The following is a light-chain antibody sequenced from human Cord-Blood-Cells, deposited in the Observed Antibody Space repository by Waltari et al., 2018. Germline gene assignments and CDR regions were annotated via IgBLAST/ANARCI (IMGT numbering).Light chain of an antibody. V-gene: IGLV2-23*01. CDR3: CSYAGSSTWV. CDR2: EGS. CDR1: SSDVGSYNL. J-gene: IGLJ3*02. Sequence: QSALTQPASVSGSTGQSITISCTGTSSDVGSYNLVSWYKQHPGKAPKLMIYEGSKRPTRVSNRFTGSKSGNTASLTISVLQAEDEADYYCCSYAGSSTWVFGRGTKLTVL.